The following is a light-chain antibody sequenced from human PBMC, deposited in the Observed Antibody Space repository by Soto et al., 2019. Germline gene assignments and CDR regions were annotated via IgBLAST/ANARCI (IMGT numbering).Light chain of an antibody. V-gene: IGKV3-20*01. CDR2: GAS. J-gene: IGKJ4*01. Sequence: EVVLTQSPGTLSLSPGERATLSCRASQSVSSYIAWYQQKPGQAPRLLISGASSRATGIPDRFSGSGSGTDFTLTISRLEPEDFAMYYCQQYGSSPGTFGGGTKVEIK. CDR3: QQYGSSPGT. CDR1: QSVSSY.